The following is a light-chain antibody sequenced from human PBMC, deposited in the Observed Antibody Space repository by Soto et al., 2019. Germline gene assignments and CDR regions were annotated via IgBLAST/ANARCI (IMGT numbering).Light chain of an antibody. CDR3: MQALQGPIT. CDR1: QGLLHSDGNTY. CDR2: LGS. Sequence: DVVMTQSPLSLPVTPGEPASISCRSSQGLLHSDGNTYLDWYLQKPGQSPQLLIYLGSTRASGVPDRFSGSGSGTDFTLKISRVEAEDVVVYYCMQALQGPITFGQGTRLEIK. V-gene: IGKV2-28*01. J-gene: IGKJ5*01.